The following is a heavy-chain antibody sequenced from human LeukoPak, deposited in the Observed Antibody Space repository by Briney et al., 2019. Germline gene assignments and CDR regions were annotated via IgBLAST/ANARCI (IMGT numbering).Heavy chain of an antibody. D-gene: IGHD3-22*01. Sequence: PGGSLRLSCAASGFTFSSYSMNWVRQAPGKGLEWVSSISSSSSYIYYADSVKGRFTISRDNAKNSLYLQMNSQRAEDTAVYYCARVASDSSGYSGYWGQGTLVTVSS. J-gene: IGHJ4*02. CDR2: ISSSSSYI. V-gene: IGHV3-21*01. CDR3: ARVASDSSGYSGY. CDR1: GFTFSSYS.